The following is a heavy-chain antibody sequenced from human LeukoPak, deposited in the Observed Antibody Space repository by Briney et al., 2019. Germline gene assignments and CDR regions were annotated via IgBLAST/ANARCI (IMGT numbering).Heavy chain of an antibody. V-gene: IGHV1-69*01. D-gene: IGHD4-11*01. CDR2: IIPIFGTA. Sequence: ASVKVSCKASGGTFSSYAISWVRQAPGQGLEWMGGIIPIFGTANYAQKFQGRVTITADESTSTAYMELSSLRSEDTAVHYCARVRPDSNQDYYYYYMDVWGKGTTVTVSS. J-gene: IGHJ6*03. CDR3: ARVRPDSNQDYYYYYMDV. CDR1: GGTFSSYA.